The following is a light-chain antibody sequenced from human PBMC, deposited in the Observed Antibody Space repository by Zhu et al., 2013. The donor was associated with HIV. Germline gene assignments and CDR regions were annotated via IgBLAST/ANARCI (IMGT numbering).Light chain of an antibody. CDR1: QSVSSN. CDR2: EAS. J-gene: IGKJ1*01. CDR3: QQYNNWPRT. Sequence: EIVLTQSPGTLSLSPGERATLSCRASQSVSSNLAWYQQKPGQAPRLLIHEASTRATGIPARFSGGGSGTDFTLTISSLQSEDFALYYCQQYNNWPRTFGQGTTVEIK. V-gene: IGKV3-15*01.